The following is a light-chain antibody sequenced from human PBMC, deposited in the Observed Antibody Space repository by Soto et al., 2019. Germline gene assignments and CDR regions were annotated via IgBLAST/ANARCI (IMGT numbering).Light chain of an antibody. Sequence: QLVLTQPPSVSGAPGQRVTLSCTGNSSNLGAGYDVHWYQQLPGAAPKLVIFGNRNRPSGVPERFSGSKSCTSASLAITGLQAEDEADYYCQAYDYSLTASVFGGGTQLTVL. V-gene: IGLV1-40*01. CDR1: SSNLGAGYD. CDR2: GNR. J-gene: IGLJ7*01. CDR3: QAYDYSLTASV.